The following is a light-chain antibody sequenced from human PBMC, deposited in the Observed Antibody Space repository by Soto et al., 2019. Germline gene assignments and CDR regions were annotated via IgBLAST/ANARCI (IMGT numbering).Light chain of an antibody. Sequence: EIVLTQSPGTLSLSPGERATLSCRASQSVSSSYLAWYQQKPGQAPRLLMFGTSGRATGIPDRFSGAGSGTDFTLTISRLEPEDFAVYYCQQYGNSPLSFGGGTKVEIK. J-gene: IGKJ4*01. CDR2: GTS. CDR1: QSVSSSY. V-gene: IGKV3-20*01. CDR3: QQYGNSPLS.